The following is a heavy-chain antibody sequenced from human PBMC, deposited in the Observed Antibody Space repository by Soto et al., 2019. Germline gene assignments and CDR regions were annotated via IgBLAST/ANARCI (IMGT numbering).Heavy chain of an antibody. CDR3: ARGTDTFGVVISYYYYMDV. CDR1: GYTFTSYD. Sequence: ASVKVSCKASGYTFTSYDINWVRQATGQGLEWMGWMNPNSGNTGYAQKFQGRVTMTRNTSISTAYMELSSLRSEDTAVYYCARGTDTFGVVISYYYYMDVWGKGTTVTVSS. V-gene: IGHV1-8*01. D-gene: IGHD3-3*01. J-gene: IGHJ6*03. CDR2: MNPNSGNT.